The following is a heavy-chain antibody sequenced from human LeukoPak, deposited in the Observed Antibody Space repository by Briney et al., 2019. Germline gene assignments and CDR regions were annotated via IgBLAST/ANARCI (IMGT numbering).Heavy chain of an antibody. Sequence: PSETLSLTCTVSGASISNYYWNWIRQPPGKGLEWIGNIYYSGSTNYNTSLKSRVTILIDTSKNQFSLKLSSVTAADTAVYYCARVVVVPAANSYYFDYWGQGTLVTVSS. CDR3: ARVVVVPAANSYYFDY. V-gene: IGHV4-59*01. CDR2: IYYSGST. CDR1: GASISNYY. J-gene: IGHJ4*02. D-gene: IGHD2-2*01.